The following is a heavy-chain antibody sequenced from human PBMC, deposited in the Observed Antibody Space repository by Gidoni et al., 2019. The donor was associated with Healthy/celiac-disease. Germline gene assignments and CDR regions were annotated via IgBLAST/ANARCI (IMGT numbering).Heavy chain of an antibody. D-gene: IGHD5-12*01. Sequence: QVQLLQSGAEVKQPGSSVKVSCKASGGTFSSYAIRWVRQAPGQGLEWMGGIIHIFGTENYAKKFQGRVTITADESTSTAYMELSSLRSEDTAVYYCASVSGYDRGDAFDIWGQGTMVTVSS. CDR2: IIHIFGTE. J-gene: IGHJ3*02. CDR3: ASVSGYDRGDAFDI. V-gene: IGHV1-69*01. CDR1: GGTFSSYA.